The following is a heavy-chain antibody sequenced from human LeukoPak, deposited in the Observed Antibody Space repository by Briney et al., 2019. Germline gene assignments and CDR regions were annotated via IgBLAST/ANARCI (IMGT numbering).Heavy chain of an antibody. CDR1: GFTVSSNY. CDR3: ARDQVTMVQGVIGYYYYYYYMDV. J-gene: IGHJ6*03. V-gene: IGHV3-53*01. Sequence: GGSLRLSCAASGFTVSSNYMSWVRQAPGKGLEWVSVIYSGGSTYYADSVKGRFTISRDNSKNMLYLQMNSLRAEDTAVYYCARDQVTMVQGVIGYYYYYYYMDVWGKGTTVTVSS. CDR2: IYSGGST. D-gene: IGHD3-10*01.